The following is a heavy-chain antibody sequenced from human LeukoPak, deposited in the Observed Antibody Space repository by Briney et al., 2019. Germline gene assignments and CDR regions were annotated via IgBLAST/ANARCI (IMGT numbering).Heavy chain of an antibody. CDR1: GGSFSGYY. V-gene: IGHV4-34*01. Sequence: SETLSLTCAVYGGSFSGYYWSWIRQPPGKGLEWIGEINHSGSTNYNPSLKSRVTISVDTSKNQFSLKLSSVTAADTAVYYCAKGDAFDVWGQGTMVTVSS. CDR3: AKGDAFDV. J-gene: IGHJ3*01. CDR2: INHSGST.